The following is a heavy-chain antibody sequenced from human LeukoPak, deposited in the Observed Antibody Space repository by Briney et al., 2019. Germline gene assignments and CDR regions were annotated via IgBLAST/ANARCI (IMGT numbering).Heavy chain of an antibody. J-gene: IGHJ6*03. Sequence: PGGSLRLSCAASGFTFSSYWMSWVRQAPGKGLEWVANIKQDGSEKYYVDSVKGRFTISRDNAKNSRYLQMSSLRAEDTAVYYCARDRPMVRGVIMDYYYYYMDVWGKGTTVTVSS. CDR1: GFTFSSYW. D-gene: IGHD3-10*01. CDR2: IKQDGSEK. V-gene: IGHV3-7*01. CDR3: ARDRPMVRGVIMDYYYYYMDV.